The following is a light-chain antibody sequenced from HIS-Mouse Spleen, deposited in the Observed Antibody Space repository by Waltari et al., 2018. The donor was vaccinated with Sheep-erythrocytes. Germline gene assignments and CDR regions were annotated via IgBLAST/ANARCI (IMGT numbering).Light chain of an antibody. CDR2: QDS. CDR1: KLGDKY. J-gene: IGLJ2*01. V-gene: IGLV3-1*01. Sequence: SYELTQPPSVSVSPGQTASITCSGDKLGDKYAYWYQQKTGQSPVLVIYQDSKRPSGSPERFSGSNSGNTATLTISGTQAMDEADYYCQAWDSSTAVFGGGTKLTVL. CDR3: QAWDSSTAV.